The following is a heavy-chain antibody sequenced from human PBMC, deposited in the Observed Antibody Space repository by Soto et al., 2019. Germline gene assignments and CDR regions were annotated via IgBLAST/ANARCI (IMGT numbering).Heavy chain of an antibody. V-gene: IGHV1-3*01. J-gene: IGHJ4*02. CDR1: GYTFTSYA. D-gene: IGHD3-22*01. CDR3: ARGSCYYYWDEN. CDR2: INAGNGNT. Sequence: ASVKVSCKASGYTFTSYAMHWVRQAPGQRLEWMGWINAGNGNTKSSQKFQGRVTITSDTSASTAYMELSSLRSEDTAVYACARGSCYYYWDENWGQGTLVTVSS.